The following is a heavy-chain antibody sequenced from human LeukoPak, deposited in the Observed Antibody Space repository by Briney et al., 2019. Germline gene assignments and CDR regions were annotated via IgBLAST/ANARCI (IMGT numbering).Heavy chain of an antibody. J-gene: IGHJ4*02. CDR1: GFSFSSHG. D-gene: IGHD5-24*01. CDR3: ARDQDAEMATIRYFDY. Sequence: GGSLRLSCAASGFSFSSHGMSWVRQAPGKGLEWVSGIIGGAGSTYYADSVKGRFTISRDNAKNSLYLQMNSLRAEDTALYYCARDQDAEMATIRYFDYWGQGTLVTVSS. CDR2: IIGGAGST. V-gene: IGHV3-23*01.